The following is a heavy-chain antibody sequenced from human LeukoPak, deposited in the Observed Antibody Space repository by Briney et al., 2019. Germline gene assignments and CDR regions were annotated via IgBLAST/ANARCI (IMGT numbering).Heavy chain of an antibody. CDR2: ITGSSAST. CDR3: AKLDYYDTH. CDR1: GFTFSSYA. D-gene: IGHD3-22*01. V-gene: IGHV3-23*01. J-gene: IGHJ4*02. Sequence: AGGSLRLSCAASGFTFSSYAMSWVRQAPGKGLEWVSSITGSSASTYYADSVKGRFTISRDNSKNTLHLQMNSLRAEDTAVYFCAKLDYYDTHWGQGTLVTVSS.